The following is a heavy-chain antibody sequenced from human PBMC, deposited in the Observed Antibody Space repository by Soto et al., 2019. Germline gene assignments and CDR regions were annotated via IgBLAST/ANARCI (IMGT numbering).Heavy chain of an antibody. J-gene: IGHJ4*02. D-gene: IGHD3-16*01. Sequence: EVHLLESGGALVQPGGSLRLSCAASGFTFSNHAMNWVRQAPGKGLEWLSAISGNANDIYYADSVKGRFTISRDSSTNTVFLQMNSLRAEDTALYYCAKKRSGSWSRGCFDSWGQGTLVTVSS. CDR1: GFTFSNHA. CDR3: AKKRSGSWSRGCFDS. CDR2: ISGNANDI. V-gene: IGHV3-23*01.